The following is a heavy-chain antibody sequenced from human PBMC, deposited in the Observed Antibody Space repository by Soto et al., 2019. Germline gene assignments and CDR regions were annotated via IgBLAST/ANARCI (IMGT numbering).Heavy chain of an antibody. CDR1: GFTFSSYS. Sequence: GGSLRLSCAASGFTFSSYSMNWVRQAPGKGLEWVSSISSSSSYIYYADSVKGRFTISRDNAKNSLYLQMNSLRAEDTAVYYCARDRETKRDFDYWGQGTLVTVSS. CDR3: ARDRETKRDFDY. CDR2: ISSSSSYI. V-gene: IGHV3-21*01. J-gene: IGHJ4*02.